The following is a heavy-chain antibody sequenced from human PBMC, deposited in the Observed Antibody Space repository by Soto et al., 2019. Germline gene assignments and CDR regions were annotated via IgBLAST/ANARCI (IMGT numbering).Heavy chain of an antibody. CDR2: IHSGGAT. V-gene: IGHV4-4*07. CDR3: ARISGGPIS. Sequence: ASETLSLTCTVSGDSITGYFWNWFRQPAGKRLEWIGRIHSGGATDYNPSLRSRLTVSVDTSKSQLFLKLNSVTAADTAVYYCARISGGPISWGQGTLVTVSS. CDR1: GDSITGYF. J-gene: IGHJ5*02.